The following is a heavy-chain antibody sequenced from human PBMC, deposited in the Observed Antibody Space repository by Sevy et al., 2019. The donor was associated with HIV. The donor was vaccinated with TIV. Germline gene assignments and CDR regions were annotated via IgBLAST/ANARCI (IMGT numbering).Heavy chain of an antibody. J-gene: IGHJ6*02. CDR3: TRASYSYYYGMDV. Sequence: GGSLRLSCTTSGFTFGDYAMSWVRQAPGKGLGWVGFIRGKGYGGTTEYAASVKGRFTISRDDSKSIAYLQMNSLKTEDTAVYYCTRASYSYYYGMDVWGQGTTVTVSS. CDR2: IRGKGYGGTT. CDR1: GFTFGDYA. V-gene: IGHV3-49*04.